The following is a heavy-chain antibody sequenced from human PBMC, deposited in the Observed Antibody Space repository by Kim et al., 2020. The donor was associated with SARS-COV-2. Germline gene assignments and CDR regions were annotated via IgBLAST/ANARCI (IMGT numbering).Heavy chain of an antibody. J-gene: IGHJ6*02. Sequence: SVKVSCKASGGTFSSYAISWVRQAPGQGLEWMGGIIPIFGTANYAQKFQGRVTITADESTSTAYMELSSLRSEDTAVYYCARGPAALAATSYYYYGMDVWGQGTTVTVSS. CDR1: GGTFSSYA. V-gene: IGHV1-69*13. CDR2: IIPIFGTA. CDR3: ARGPAALAATSYYYYGMDV. D-gene: IGHD6-25*01.